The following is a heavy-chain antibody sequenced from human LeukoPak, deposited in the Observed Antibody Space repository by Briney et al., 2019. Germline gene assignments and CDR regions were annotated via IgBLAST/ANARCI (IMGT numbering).Heavy chain of an antibody. CDR3: ASRSSSSEAFDI. CDR2: LSSSSDYK. CDR1: GFTFSSYS. Sequence: PGGSLRLSCAASGFTFSSYSMNWVRQAPGKGLEWVSSLSSSSDYKYYADSVRGRFTFSRDNAKNSVYLQMNSLRAEDTAMYFCASRSSSSEAFDIWGQGTMVTVSS. J-gene: IGHJ3*02. V-gene: IGHV3-21*01. D-gene: IGHD6-6*01.